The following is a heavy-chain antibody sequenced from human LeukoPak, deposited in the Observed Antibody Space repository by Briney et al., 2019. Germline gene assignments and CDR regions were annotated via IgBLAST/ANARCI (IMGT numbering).Heavy chain of an antibody. D-gene: IGHD2-15*01. V-gene: IGHV4-59*01. Sequence: PSETLSLTCTVSGGSISSYYWSWIRQPPGKGLGWIGYIYYSGSTNYNPSLKSRVTISVDTSRNQFSLKLSSVTAADTAVYYCASGECSGGSCYALAGYWGQGTLVTVSS. CDR1: GGSISSYY. CDR2: IYYSGST. CDR3: ASGECSGGSCYALAGY. J-gene: IGHJ4*02.